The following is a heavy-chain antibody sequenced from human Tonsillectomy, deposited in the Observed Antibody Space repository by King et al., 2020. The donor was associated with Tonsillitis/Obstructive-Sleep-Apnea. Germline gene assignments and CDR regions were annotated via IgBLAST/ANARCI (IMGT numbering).Heavy chain of an antibody. Sequence: MQLQESGPGLVKPSQTLSLTCTVSGGSISSGGYYWSWIRQHPGKGLEWIGYIYYSGSTYYNPSLKSRVIISVDTSKNQFSLKLSSVTAADTAVYYCAGDKRSHYVSSGYLDYWGQEPLFPVSP. V-gene: IGHV4-31*03. CDR2: IYYSGST. D-gene: IGHD3-22*01. CDR3: AGDKRSHYVSSGYLDY. CDR1: GGSISSGGYY. J-gene: IGHJ4*02.